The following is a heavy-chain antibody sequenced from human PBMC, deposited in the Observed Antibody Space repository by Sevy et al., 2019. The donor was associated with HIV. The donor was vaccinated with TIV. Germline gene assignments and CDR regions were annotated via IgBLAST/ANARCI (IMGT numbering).Heavy chain of an antibody. CDR3: ARSTNSAALDY. CDR1: GFTCSSYW. V-gene: IGHV3-7*01. Sequence: GGSLRLSCAVSGFTCSSYWMSWVRQAPGKGLEWVANIKQDAGALYYVDSVKGPFAISRDNAKNSLFLQMNSLRVEDTAVYYCARSTNSAALDYWGQGTPVTVSS. J-gene: IGHJ4*02. D-gene: IGHD2-2*01. CDR2: IKQDAGAL.